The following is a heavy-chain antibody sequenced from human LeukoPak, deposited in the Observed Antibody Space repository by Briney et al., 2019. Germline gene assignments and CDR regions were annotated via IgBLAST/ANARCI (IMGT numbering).Heavy chain of an antibody. CDR3: AKTSGSYSEYDY. CDR1: GFTFSSYG. V-gene: IGHV3-30*18. CDR2: ISYDGSNK. Sequence: GRSLRLSCAASGFTFSSYGMHWVRQAPGKGLEWVAVISYDGSNKYYADSVKGRLTISRDNSKNTLYLQMNSLRAEDTAVYYCAKTSGSYSEYDYWGQGTLVTVSS. J-gene: IGHJ4*02. D-gene: IGHD1-26*01.